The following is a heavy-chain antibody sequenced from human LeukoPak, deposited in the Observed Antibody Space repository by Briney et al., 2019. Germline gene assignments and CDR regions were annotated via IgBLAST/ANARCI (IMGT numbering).Heavy chain of an antibody. J-gene: IGHJ5*02. D-gene: IGHD3-22*01. CDR3: AKVGAAYFYDSSDENWFDP. Sequence: GGSLRLSCAASGFTFSSYAMSWVRQAPGKGLEWVSTITTGGRSIYYADSVKGRFIISRDNSKNRLFLQMSSLGGDDTAVYYCAKVGAAYFYDSSDENWFDPWGQGTLVTVSS. V-gene: IGHV3-23*01. CDR2: ITTGGRSI. CDR1: GFTFSSYA.